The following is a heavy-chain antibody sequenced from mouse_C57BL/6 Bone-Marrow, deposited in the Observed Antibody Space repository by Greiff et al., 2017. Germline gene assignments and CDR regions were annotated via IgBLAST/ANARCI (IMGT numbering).Heavy chain of an antibody. CDR1: GFNIKDDY. V-gene: IGHV14-4*01. D-gene: IGHD2-12*01. CDR2: IDPENGDT. Sequence: EVKVVESGAELVRPGASVKLSCTASGFNIKDDYMHWVKQRPEQGLEWIGWIDPENGDTEYASKFQGKATITADTSSNTAYLQLSSLTSEDTAVYYCTYSLAWFAYWGQGTLVTVSA. J-gene: IGHJ3*01. CDR3: TYSLAWFAY.